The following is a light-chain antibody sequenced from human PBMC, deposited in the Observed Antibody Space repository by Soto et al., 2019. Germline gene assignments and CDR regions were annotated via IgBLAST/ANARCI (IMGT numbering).Light chain of an antibody. J-gene: IGKJ2*01. CDR1: QHVSSN. CDR3: EQYNNWPYT. V-gene: IGKV3-15*01. CDR2: RAC. Sequence: EIVMTQSPATLSVSPGGSATLSCRASQHVSSNFAWYRQKPGQAPTLLIYRACTRATGIPARFSGSGSGTEFTLTISSLQSEDFAVYYCEQYNNWPYTFGQGTKLEIK.